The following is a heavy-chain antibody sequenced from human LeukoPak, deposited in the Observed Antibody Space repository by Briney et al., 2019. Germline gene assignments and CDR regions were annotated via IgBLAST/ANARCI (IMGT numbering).Heavy chain of an antibody. CDR2: INPNSGGT. CDR1: GYTFTGYY. V-gene: IGHV1-2*02. CDR3: AREYCSGGSCYIDAFDI. J-gene: IGHJ3*02. Sequence: ASVKVSCKASGYTFTGYYMHWVRQAPGQGLEWMGWINPNSGGTNYAQKFQGRVTMTRDTSISTAYMELSRLRSDDTAVYHCAREYCSGGSCYIDAFDIWGQGTMVTVSS. D-gene: IGHD2-15*01.